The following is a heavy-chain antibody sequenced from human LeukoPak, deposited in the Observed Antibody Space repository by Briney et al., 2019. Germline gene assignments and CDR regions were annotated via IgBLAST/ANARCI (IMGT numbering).Heavy chain of an antibody. D-gene: IGHD3-3*01. CDR2: IRYDGSNK. CDR1: GFTFSSYG. CDR3: AKAFGVVIFSADY. J-gene: IGHJ4*02. V-gene: IGHV3-30*02. Sequence: GGSLRLSCAASGFTFSSYGMHWVRQAPGKGLEWVVFIRYDGSNKHYADSVKGRFTISRDNSKNTLYLQMNSLRAEDTAVYYCAKAFGVVIFSADYWGQGTLVTVSS.